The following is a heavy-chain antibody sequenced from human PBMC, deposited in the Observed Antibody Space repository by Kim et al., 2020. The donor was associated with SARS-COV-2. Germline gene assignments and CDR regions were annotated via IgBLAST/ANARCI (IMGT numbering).Heavy chain of an antibody. J-gene: IGHJ3*02. CDR3: ARERGLGAFDI. D-gene: IGHD1-26*01. Sequence: TNYAQRLQGRVTMTTDTSTSTAYMELRSLRSDDTAVYYCARERGLGAFDIWGQGTMVTVSS. V-gene: IGHV1-18*01. CDR2: T.